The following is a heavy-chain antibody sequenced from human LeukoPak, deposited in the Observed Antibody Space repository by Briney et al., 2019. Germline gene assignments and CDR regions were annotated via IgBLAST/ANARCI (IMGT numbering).Heavy chain of an antibody. V-gene: IGHV4-39*07. CDR1: GGSVSTSDYY. J-gene: IGHJ4*02. CDR2: VFYTGKT. CDR3: ARVFDS. Sequence: SETLSLTCTVSGGSVSTSDYYWGWIRQSPVKGLDWIGDVFYTGKTNYNPSLRGRATISIDTSKNQFSLKLTYVTAADSAVYYCARVFDSWGQGTLVTVSS.